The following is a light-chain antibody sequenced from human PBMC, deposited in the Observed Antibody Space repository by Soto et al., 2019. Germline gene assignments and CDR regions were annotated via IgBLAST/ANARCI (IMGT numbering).Light chain of an antibody. CDR2: EVG. V-gene: IGLV2-14*01. CDR1: SSDIGGYDY. CDR3: SSYPSSSTLGV. Sequence: QSALTQPASVSGSPGQSITISCTGTSSDIGGYDYVSWYQQHPGKAPKLMIYEVGNRPSGVSHRFSGSKSGNTASLTISGLQAEDEADYYCSSYPSSSTLGVFGPGTKLTVL. J-gene: IGLJ1*01.